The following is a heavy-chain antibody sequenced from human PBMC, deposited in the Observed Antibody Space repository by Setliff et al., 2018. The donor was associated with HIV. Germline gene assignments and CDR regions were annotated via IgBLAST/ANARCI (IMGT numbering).Heavy chain of an antibody. Sequence: PSETLSLTCTVSGGSISISSYYWGWIRQPPGKGLEWIGSIYYSGSTYCNPSLKSRVTISVDTSKNDFSLKLSSVTAADTAVYYCARFDYGDYRFDYWGQGTLVTVSS. V-gene: IGHV4-39*02. CDR3: ARFDYGDYRFDY. CDR1: GGSISISSYY. CDR2: IYYSGST. J-gene: IGHJ4*02. D-gene: IGHD4-17*01.